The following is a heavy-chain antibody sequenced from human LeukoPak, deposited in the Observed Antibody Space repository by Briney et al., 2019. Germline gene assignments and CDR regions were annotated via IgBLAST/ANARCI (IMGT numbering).Heavy chain of an antibody. CDR3: ARVTGYMIEDYFDY. Sequence: SETLSLTCTVSGASISSYYWSWIRQPPGKGLEWIGYIYYSGSANYNPSLKSRVTISVKTSKNQFSLKLSSVTAADTAVYYCARVTGYMIEDYFDYWGQGTLVTVSS. V-gene: IGHV4-59*01. CDR2: IYYSGSA. CDR1: GASISSYY. D-gene: IGHD3-22*01. J-gene: IGHJ4*02.